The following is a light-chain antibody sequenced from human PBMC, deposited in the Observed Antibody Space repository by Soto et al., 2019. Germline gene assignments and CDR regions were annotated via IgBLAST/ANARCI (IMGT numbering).Light chain of an antibody. V-gene: IGKV1-33*01. CDR3: QQYDHLPIT. CDR1: QDISNY. Sequence: DIQMTQSPSSLSASVGDRVTITCQASQDISNYLNWYQQKAGEAPKLLIYDASNLATGVPSRFRGSGSGTDFTLTISSLQAEDIATYYCQQYDHLPITFGQGTRLDIK. CDR2: DAS. J-gene: IGKJ5*01.